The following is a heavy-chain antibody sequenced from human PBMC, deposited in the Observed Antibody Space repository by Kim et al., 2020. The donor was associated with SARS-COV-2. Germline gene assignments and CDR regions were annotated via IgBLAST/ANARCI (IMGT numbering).Heavy chain of an antibody. D-gene: IGHD6-19*01. CDR3: GRGTRQGLVRWPYYYYRDV. J-gene: IGHJ6*03. CDR1: GGSFSGYY. V-gene: IGHV4-34*01. CDR2: INHSGST. Sequence: SETLSLTCAVYGGSFSGYYWSWIRQPPGKGLEWIGEINHSGSTNYNQSLTSRVTISVDTSKNQFSLKLSSVTAADTAVYYCGRGTRQGLVRWPYYYYRDVGGKGTTVTVSS.